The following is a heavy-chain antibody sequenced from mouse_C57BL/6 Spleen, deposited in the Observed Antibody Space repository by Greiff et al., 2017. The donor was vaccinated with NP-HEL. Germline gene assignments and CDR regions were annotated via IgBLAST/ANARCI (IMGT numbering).Heavy chain of an antibody. CDR1: GYSITSGYD. D-gene: IGHD2-4*01. CDR2: ISYSGST. Sequence: DVKLQESGPGMVKPSQSLSLTCTVTGYSITSGYDWHWIRHFPGNKLEWMGYISYSGSTNYNPSLKSRISITHDTSKNHFFLKLNSVTTEDTATYYCARGWDYAGPWYFDVWGTGTTVTVSS. CDR3: ARGWDYAGPWYFDV. V-gene: IGHV3-1*01. J-gene: IGHJ1*03.